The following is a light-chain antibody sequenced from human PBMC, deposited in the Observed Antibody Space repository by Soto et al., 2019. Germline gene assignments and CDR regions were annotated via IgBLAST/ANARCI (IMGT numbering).Light chain of an antibody. CDR1: QSVSSN. CDR3: QQYNQWPVT. V-gene: IGKV3-15*01. J-gene: IGKJ4*01. CDR2: GAS. Sequence: EIVMTQSPVTLSVSPGERVTLPCRASQSVSSNLAWYQQKPGQTPRILIYGASTRATGIPARFSGSGSGTEFTLTISSLQSEDFAVYYCQQYNQWPVTFGGGTKVEIK.